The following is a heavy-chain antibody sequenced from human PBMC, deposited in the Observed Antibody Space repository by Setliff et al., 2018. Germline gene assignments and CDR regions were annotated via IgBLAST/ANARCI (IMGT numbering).Heavy chain of an antibody. CDR2: INRRGST. D-gene: IGHD4-17*01. Sequence: PSETLSLTCTVSGGSVNSGYDNWNWLRQPAGKGLEWIGHINRRGSTNFSPSLKSRVTISLDTSKNQFSLNLTSVTAADTAVYYCAGTVTTHYYYYYYMDVWGAGTSVTVSS. V-gene: IGHV4-61*09. J-gene: IGHJ6*03. CDR3: AGTVTTHYYYYYYMDV. CDR1: GGSVNSGYDN.